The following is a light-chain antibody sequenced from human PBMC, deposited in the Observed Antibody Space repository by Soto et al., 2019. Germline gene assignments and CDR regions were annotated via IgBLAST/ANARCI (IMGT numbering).Light chain of an antibody. Sequence: DIQMTQSPSSLSASVGDTVTITCRASQSISVHLNWYQQKPGKVPKLLIYAASNLQNGVPSRFRGGGSGTDFTLTISNLQPEDFATYFCQQSYSTLSITFGQGTRLEIK. CDR3: QQSYSTLSIT. V-gene: IGKV1-39*01. CDR2: AAS. CDR1: QSISVH. J-gene: IGKJ5*01.